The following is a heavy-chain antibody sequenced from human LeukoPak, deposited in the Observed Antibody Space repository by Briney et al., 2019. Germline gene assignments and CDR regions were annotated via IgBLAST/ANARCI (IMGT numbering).Heavy chain of an antibody. J-gene: IGHJ4*02. CDR3: ASYAYCGGDCFFDY. D-gene: IGHD2-21*02. CDR2: ISSSSSTI. V-gene: IGHV3-48*01. Sequence: PGGSLRLSCAASGFTFSSYSMNWVRQAPGKGLEWVSYISSSSSTIYYADSVKGRFTISRDNAKNSLYLQMNSLRAEDTAVYYCASYAYCGGDCFFDYWGQGTLVTVSS. CDR1: GFTFSSYS.